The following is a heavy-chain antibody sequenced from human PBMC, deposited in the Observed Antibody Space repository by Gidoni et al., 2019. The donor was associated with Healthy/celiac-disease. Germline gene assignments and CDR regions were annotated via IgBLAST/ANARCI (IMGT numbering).Heavy chain of an antibody. D-gene: IGHD6-6*01. CDR2: IYYSGST. Sequence: GWIRQPPGKGLEWIGSIYYSGSTYYNPSLKSRVTISVDTSKNQFSLKLSSVTAADTAVYYCARRGYISTARPVYYYYYMDVWGKGTTVTVSS. CDR3: ARRGYISTARPVYYYYYMDV. J-gene: IGHJ6*03. V-gene: IGHV4-39*01.